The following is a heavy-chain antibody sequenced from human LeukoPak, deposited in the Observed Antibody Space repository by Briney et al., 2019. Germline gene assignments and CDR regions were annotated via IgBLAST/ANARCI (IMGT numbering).Heavy chain of an antibody. CDR2: INPNSGGT. V-gene: IGHV1-2*02. CDR3: ARAGTGYCSSTSCYEFDY. D-gene: IGHD2-2*01. CDR1: GYTFTGYY. Sequence: ASVKVSCKASGYTFTGYYMHWVRQAPGQGLEWMGWINPNSGGTNYAQKFQGRVTMTRDTSTSTAYMELSRLRSDDTAVYYCARAGTGYCSSTSCYEFDYWGQGTLVTVSS. J-gene: IGHJ4*02.